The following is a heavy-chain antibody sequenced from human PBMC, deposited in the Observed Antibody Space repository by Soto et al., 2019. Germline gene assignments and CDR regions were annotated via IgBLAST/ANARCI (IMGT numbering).Heavy chain of an antibody. CDR1: GYTFTSYA. V-gene: IGHV1-3*01. CDR2: INADNGNT. Sequence: QVQLVQSGAEVKKPGASVKVSCKASGYTFTSYAMHWVRQAPGQRLEWMGWINADNGNTKYSQKFQGRVTITRDTSASTAYMELSSLRSEDTAVYYCARSVITFGGVIVHFDYWGQGTLVTVSS. CDR3: ARSVITFGGVIVHFDY. J-gene: IGHJ4*02. D-gene: IGHD3-16*02.